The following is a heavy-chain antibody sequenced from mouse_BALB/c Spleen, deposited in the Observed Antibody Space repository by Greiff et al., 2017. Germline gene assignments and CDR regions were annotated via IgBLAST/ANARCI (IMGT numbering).Heavy chain of an antibody. V-gene: IGHV5-17*02. CDR1: GFTFSSYG. D-gene: IGHD1-1*02. J-gene: IGHJ2*01. Sequence: EVHLVESGGGLVQPGGSRKLSCAASGFTFSSYGMHWVRQAPEQGLEWVAYISSGSSTIYYADTVKGRVTFSRDNPKNTLFLQMTSLRSEDTAMYYCARGGSYDYWGQGTTLTVSS. CDR2: ISSGSSTI. CDR3: ARGGSYDY.